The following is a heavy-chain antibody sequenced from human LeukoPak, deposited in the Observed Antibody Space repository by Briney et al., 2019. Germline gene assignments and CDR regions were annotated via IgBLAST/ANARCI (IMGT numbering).Heavy chain of an antibody. V-gene: IGHV1-3*03. Sequence: ASVKVSCKASGYTFTIYAMHWVRHAPGQRLEWMGCINAGNGNTKYSQDFQGRVTITRDTSASAAYIEQRSQRSAETAVYYCSRARYSNSPVFDYWGQGALVTVSS. CDR2: INAGNGNT. CDR1: GYTFTIYA. CDR3: SRARYSNSPVFDY. D-gene: IGHD4-11*01. J-gene: IGHJ4*02.